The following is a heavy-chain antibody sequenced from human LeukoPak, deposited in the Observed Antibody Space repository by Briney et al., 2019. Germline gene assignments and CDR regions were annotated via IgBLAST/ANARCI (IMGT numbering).Heavy chain of an antibody. CDR1: GGSISSYY. CDR2: IYTSGST. Sequence: PPETLSLTCTVSGGSISSYYWSWIRQPAGKGLEWIGRIYTSGSTNYNPSLKSRVTMSVDTSKNQFSLKLSSVTAADTAVYYCAGARYSYGKPYYFDYGGQGTLVTVSS. D-gene: IGHD5-18*01. CDR3: AGARYSYGKPYYFDY. J-gene: IGHJ4*02. V-gene: IGHV4-4*07.